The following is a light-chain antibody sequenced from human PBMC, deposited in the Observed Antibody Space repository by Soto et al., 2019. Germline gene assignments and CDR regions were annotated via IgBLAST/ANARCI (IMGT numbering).Light chain of an antibody. J-gene: IGLJ2*01. CDR2: EDN. Sequence: NFMLTQPHSVSESPGKTVTISCTRSSGSIASNYVQWYQQRPGSAPTTVIYEDNQRPSGVPDRFSGSIDSSSNSASLTISELKTEDEADYCCQSYNSSNVVFGGGTKLTVL. CDR1: SGSIASNY. CDR3: QSYNSSNVV. V-gene: IGLV6-57*04.